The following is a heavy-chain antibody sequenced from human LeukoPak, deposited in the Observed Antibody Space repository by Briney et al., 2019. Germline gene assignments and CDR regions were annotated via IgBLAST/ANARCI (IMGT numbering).Heavy chain of an antibody. D-gene: IGHD4-17*01. J-gene: IGHJ5*02. CDR1: GFTFSGYY. Sequence: GGSLRLSCAASGFTFSGYYMSWIRQAPGKGLEWVSYISSSSSTIYYGGSGKGRFTISRDNAKNSLYLQMNSLKAEDTAVYYCAGDWAPHGRDYGDYRDWFDPWGQGTRVTVSS. CDR2: ISSSSSTI. V-gene: IGHV3-11*01. CDR3: AGDWAPHGRDYGDYRDWFDP.